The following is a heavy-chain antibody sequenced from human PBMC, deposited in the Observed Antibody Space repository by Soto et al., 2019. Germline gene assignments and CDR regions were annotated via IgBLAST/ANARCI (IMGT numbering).Heavy chain of an antibody. CDR2: IIPIFGTA. Sequence: SVKVSCKASGGTFSSYAISWVRQAPGQGLEWMGGIIPIFGTANYAQKFQGRVTITADESTGTAYMELSSLRSEDTAVYYCARGVAYSNSNWFDPWGQGTLVTVSS. J-gene: IGHJ5*02. D-gene: IGHD4-4*01. CDR1: GGTFSSYA. CDR3: ARGVAYSNSNWFDP. V-gene: IGHV1-69*13.